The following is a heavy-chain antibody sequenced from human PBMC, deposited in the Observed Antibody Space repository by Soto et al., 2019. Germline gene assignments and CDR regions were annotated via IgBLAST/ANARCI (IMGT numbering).Heavy chain of an antibody. Sequence: SETLSLTCPVSGGSISSSSYYWGWIRQPPGKGLEWFGSIYYSGSTYYNPSLKSRVTISVDTSKNQFSLKLSSVTAADTAVYYCARQSYYYDSSGYITAGSRFDYWGQGTLVTVSS. CDR1: GGSISSSSYY. CDR2: IYYSGST. J-gene: IGHJ4*02. V-gene: IGHV4-39*01. CDR3: ARQSYYYDSSGYITAGSRFDY. D-gene: IGHD3-22*01.